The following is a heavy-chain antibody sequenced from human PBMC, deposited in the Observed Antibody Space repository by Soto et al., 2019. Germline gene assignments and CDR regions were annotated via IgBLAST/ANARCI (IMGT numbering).Heavy chain of an antibody. D-gene: IGHD6-19*01. V-gene: IGHV3-30*18. CDR1: GFTFSSYG. CDR3: AKDGGGWRYFDY. Sequence: QVQLVESGGGVVQPGRSLRLSCAASGFTFSSYGMHWVRQAPGKGLEWVAVISYDGSNKYYADSVKGRFTISRDNSKNARYLQMNSLRAEDTAVYYCAKDGGGWRYFDYWGQGTLVTVSS. J-gene: IGHJ4*02. CDR2: ISYDGSNK.